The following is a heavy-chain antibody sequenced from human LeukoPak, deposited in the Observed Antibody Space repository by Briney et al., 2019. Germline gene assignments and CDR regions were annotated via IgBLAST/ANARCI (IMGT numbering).Heavy chain of an antibody. D-gene: IGHD6-19*01. CDR1: GYTLTELS. J-gene: IGHJ4*02. Sequence: ASVKVSCKVPGYTLTELSMHWVRQAPGKGLEWMGGFDPEDGETIYAQKFQGRVTMTEDTSTDTAYMELSSLRSEDTAVYYCATLHPKNLLLAVADLDYWGQGTLVTVSS. V-gene: IGHV1-24*01. CDR2: FDPEDGET. CDR3: ATLHPKNLLLAVADLDY.